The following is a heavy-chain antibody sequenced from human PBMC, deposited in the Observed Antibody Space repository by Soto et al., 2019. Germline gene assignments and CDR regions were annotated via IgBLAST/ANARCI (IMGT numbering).Heavy chain of an antibody. V-gene: IGHV1-3*01. Sequence: QVQLVQSGAEVRKPGASVKVSCKTSGYTFTKNALHWVRQGPGRGPEWMGWINPLNGYTKYSERLKGRVTITRDTSASTAFMELRSLRSEDTATYYCTIDDYVTIYGRLDPWGQGTLVTVSS. J-gene: IGHJ5*02. CDR2: INPLNGYT. D-gene: IGHD4-17*01. CDR3: TIDDYVTIYGRLDP. CDR1: GYTFTKNA.